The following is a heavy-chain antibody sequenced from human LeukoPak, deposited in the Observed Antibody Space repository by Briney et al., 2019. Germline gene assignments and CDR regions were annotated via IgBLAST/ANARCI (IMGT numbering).Heavy chain of an antibody. CDR2: IWYDGSNK. Sequence: GRSLRLSCAASGFTFSSYGMHWVRQAPGKGLEWVAVIWYDGSNKCYADSVKGRFTISRDNSKNTLYLQMNSLRAEDAAVYYCAGDYGEYYYGMDVWGQGTTVTVSS. J-gene: IGHJ6*02. V-gene: IGHV3-33*01. CDR3: AGDYGEYYYGMDV. D-gene: IGHD4-17*01. CDR1: GFTFSSYG.